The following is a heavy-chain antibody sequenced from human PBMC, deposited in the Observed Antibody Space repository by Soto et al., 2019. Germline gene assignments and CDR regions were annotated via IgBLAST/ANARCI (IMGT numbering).Heavy chain of an antibody. CDR1: GSTSRSYS. J-gene: IGHJ6*02. Sequence: PGGSRRLSCPASGSTSRSYSMNWVRQPPGKGLECVSYISSSKRTINYADSVKGRFIISRDNAKNSLYLQMHSLRDEDTAVYYCAREGWPLLQTGMDVWGQGTTVTVSS. D-gene: IGHD2-15*01. CDR3: AREGWPLLQTGMDV. V-gene: IGHV3-48*02. CDR2: ISSSKRTI.